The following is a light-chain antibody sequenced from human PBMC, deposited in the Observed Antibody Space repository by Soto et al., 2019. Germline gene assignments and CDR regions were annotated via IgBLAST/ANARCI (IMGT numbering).Light chain of an antibody. V-gene: IGLV6-57*04. CDR1: SGGIASNY. CDR3: QSFESSIVV. J-gene: IGLJ2*01. CDR2: EDN. Sequence: NFMLTQPHSVSESPGKTVTISCTRSSGGIASNYVQWYQQRPGSAPTTVIYEDNQRPSGVPDRFSGSIDSSSNSASLTISGLKTGDEADYSCQSFESSIVVFGGGTKVTVL.